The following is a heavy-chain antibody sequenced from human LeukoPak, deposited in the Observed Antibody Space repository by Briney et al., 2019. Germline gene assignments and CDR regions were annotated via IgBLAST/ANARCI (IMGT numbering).Heavy chain of an antibody. D-gene: IGHD2-2*01. V-gene: IGHV3-33*06. J-gene: IGHJ5*02. CDR1: GFTFSSYG. CDR2: IWYDGSNK. CDR3: AKDPRDYCSSTSCFISPAWFDP. Sequence: PGRSLRLSCAASGFTFSSYGMHWVRQAPGKGLEWVAVIWYDGSNKYYADSVKGRFTISRDNSKNTLYQQMNRLRAEDTAVYYCAKDPRDYCSSTSCFISPAWFDPWGQGTLVTVSS.